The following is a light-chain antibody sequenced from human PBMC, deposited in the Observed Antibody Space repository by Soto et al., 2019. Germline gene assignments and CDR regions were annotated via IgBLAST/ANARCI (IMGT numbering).Light chain of an antibody. Sequence: DIILTQSPAIVSVSPGERATLSCRASRSVSTNLAWYQHKHGQAPRLLIYGASTRVTDIPPRFSGSGSGTEFTLTINYLKSEDFGVYYCQQYEKTGPTVTFGGGTKVEI. CDR2: GAS. CDR1: RSVSTN. J-gene: IGKJ4*01. V-gene: IGKV3D-15*01. CDR3: QQYEKTGPTVT.